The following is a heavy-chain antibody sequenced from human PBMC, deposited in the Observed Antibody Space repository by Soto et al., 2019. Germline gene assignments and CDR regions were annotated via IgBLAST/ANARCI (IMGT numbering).Heavy chain of an antibody. CDR1: GGSISSGGYY. CDR3: ARDYDFWGGYLPDYYGMDV. Sequence: SETLSLTCTVSGGSISSGGYYWSWIRQHPGKGLEWTGYIYYSGSTYYNPSLKSRVTISVDTSKNQFSLKLSSVTAADTAVYYCARDYDFWGGYLPDYYGMDVWGQGTTVTVSS. CDR2: IYYSGST. D-gene: IGHD3-3*01. J-gene: IGHJ6*02. V-gene: IGHV4-31*03.